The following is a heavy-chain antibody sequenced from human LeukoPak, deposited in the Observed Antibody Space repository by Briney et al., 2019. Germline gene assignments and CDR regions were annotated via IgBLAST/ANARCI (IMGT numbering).Heavy chain of an antibody. D-gene: IGHD3-10*01. CDR3: AKDRSDNGNPYYCFDY. CDR1: GFTFSSYA. CDR2: ISGSGGST. Sequence: GGSLRLSCAASGFTFSSYALSWVRQAPGKGLEWVSVISGSGGSTHYADSVKGRFTISRDNSKNTLYPQMNSLRAEDTAVYYCAKDRSDNGNPYYCFDYWGQGTLVTVSS. V-gene: IGHV3-23*01. J-gene: IGHJ4*02.